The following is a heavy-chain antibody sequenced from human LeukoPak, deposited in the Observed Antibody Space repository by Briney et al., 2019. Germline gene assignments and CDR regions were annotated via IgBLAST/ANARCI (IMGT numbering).Heavy chain of an antibody. D-gene: IGHD6-6*01. V-gene: IGHV3-74*03. CDR2: INSDGSQS. Sequence: GGSLRLSRTASGFIFGYYWMHWVRQAPGEGLVWVSHINSDGSQSTYADSVRGRFTISRDNSKNTLYLQMNSLRAEDTAVYYCAKLLIAARSYFQHWGQGTPVTVSS. CDR1: GFIFGYYW. J-gene: IGHJ1*01. CDR3: AKLLIAARSYFQH.